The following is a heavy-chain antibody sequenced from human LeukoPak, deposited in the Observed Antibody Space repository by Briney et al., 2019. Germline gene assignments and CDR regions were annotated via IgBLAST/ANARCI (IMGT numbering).Heavy chain of an antibody. Sequence: GGSLRLSCAASGFTFSTYAMTWVRQAPGKGLEWVAFIRYDGSNKYYADSVKGRFTISRDNSKNTLYLQMNSLRAEDTAVYYCAKDSGQLALGYWGQGTLVTVSS. D-gene: IGHD6-13*01. CDR3: AKDSGQLALGY. V-gene: IGHV3-30*02. CDR2: IRYDGSNK. J-gene: IGHJ4*02. CDR1: GFTFSTYA.